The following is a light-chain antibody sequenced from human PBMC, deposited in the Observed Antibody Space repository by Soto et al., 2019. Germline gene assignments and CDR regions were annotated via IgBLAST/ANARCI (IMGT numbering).Light chain of an antibody. V-gene: IGLV2-14*01. Sequence: QSALTQPASVSGSPGQSLTISCTGTSIDIAPYNYVSWYQQHPGKAPKLIIYEVSYRPSGISNRFSGSKSGNTASLTISGLQAEDEADYYCFSHRSGDSHVFGTGTKGTVL. CDR2: EVS. CDR3: FSHRSGDSHV. CDR1: SIDIAPYNY. J-gene: IGLJ1*01.